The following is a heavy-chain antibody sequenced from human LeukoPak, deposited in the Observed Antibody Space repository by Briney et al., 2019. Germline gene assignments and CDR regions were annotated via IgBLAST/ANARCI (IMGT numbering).Heavy chain of an antibody. D-gene: IGHD2-21*02. CDR2: IYHSGST. CDR3: ASRDANTAAAFDI. J-gene: IGHJ3*02. V-gene: IGHV4-38-2*01. Sequence: SETLSLTCAVSGYSISSGYYWGWIRQPPGKGLEWIGSIYHSGSTYYNPSLKSRVTISVDTSKKQFSLKLSSVTAADTAVYYCASRDANTAAAFDIWGQGTMLTVSS. CDR1: GYSISSGYY.